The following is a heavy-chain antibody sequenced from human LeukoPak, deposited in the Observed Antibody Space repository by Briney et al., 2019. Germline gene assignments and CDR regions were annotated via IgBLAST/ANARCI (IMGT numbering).Heavy chain of an antibody. D-gene: IGHD6-13*01. CDR1: GYTFTSYG. J-gene: IGHJ5*02. Sequence: ASVSLSCKASGYTFTSYGISWVRQAPGQGLEWMGWISAYNGNTNYAQRIQGRVTMTTDTSTSTAYMELRSLRSDDTAVYYCAREGRRYSSSGGAFDPWGEGTLVPVSS. CDR3: AREGRRYSSSGGAFDP. CDR2: ISAYNGNT. V-gene: IGHV1-18*01.